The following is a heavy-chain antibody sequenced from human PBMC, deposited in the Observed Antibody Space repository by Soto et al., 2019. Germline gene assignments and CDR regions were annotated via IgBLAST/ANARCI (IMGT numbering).Heavy chain of an antibody. CDR2: IIPILGIA. D-gene: IGHD5-18*01. J-gene: IGHJ4*02. CDR1: GGTFSSYT. CDR3: ATFGGHSYGYADY. V-gene: IGHV1-69*02. Sequence: QVQLVQSGAEVKKPGSSVKVSCKASGGTFSSYTISWVRQAPGQGLEWMGRIIPILGIANYAQKFQGRVTITADKSTSTAYMELSSQRSEDTAVYYCATFGGHSYGYADYWGQGTLVTVSS.